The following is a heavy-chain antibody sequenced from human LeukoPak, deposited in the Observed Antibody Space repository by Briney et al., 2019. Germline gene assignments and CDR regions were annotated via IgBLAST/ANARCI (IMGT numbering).Heavy chain of an antibody. Sequence: GGSLRLSCAASGFTFISYWMHWLPQAPGKGRVWVSRINSDGSSTSYADSVKGRFTISRDNAKNTLYLQMNSLRAEDTAVYYCARRIAVAGNFDYWGQGTLVTVSS. CDR3: ARRIAVAGNFDY. J-gene: IGHJ4*02. V-gene: IGHV3-74*01. CDR2: INSDGSST. CDR1: GFTFISYW. D-gene: IGHD6-19*01.